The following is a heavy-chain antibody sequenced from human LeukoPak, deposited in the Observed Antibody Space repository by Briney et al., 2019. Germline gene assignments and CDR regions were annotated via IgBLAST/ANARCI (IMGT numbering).Heavy chain of an antibody. CDR3: AREGGGYSYGLLVAFDI. J-gene: IGHJ3*02. Sequence: SETLSLTCTVSGGSISSNSYYWGWIRQPPGKALEWIGNIFYSGSTYYSPSLKSRVTISLDTSKNQFSLKLSSVTAADTAVYYCAREGGGYSYGLLVAFDIWGQGTMVTVSS. CDR2: IFYSGST. V-gene: IGHV4-39*07. CDR1: GGSISSNSYY. D-gene: IGHD5-18*01.